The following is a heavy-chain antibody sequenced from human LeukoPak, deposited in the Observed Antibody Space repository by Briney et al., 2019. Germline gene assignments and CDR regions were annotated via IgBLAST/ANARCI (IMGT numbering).Heavy chain of an antibody. D-gene: IGHD4-17*01. CDR3: ARGQNDYGDWFDR. V-gene: IGHV3-21*01. CDR2: ISSSSGYI. CDR1: GFTFSSYS. J-gene: IGHJ5*02. Sequence: PGGSLRLSCAASGFTFSSYSMNWVRQAPGRGLEWVSSISSSSGYIYYADSVKGRFTISRDNAKNSLYLQMNSLRAEDTAVYYCARGQNDYGDWFDRWGQGTLVTVSS.